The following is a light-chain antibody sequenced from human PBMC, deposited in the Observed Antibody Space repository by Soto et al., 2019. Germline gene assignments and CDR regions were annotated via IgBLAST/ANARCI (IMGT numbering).Light chain of an antibody. CDR1: QSVSSNY. J-gene: IGKJ1*01. CDR2: GAS. CDR3: QQYGSSPPT. V-gene: IGKV3-20*01. Sequence: EIVLTQSPGTLSLSPGERATLSCRASQSVSSNYLAWYQRKPDQAPRLLIYGASGRATGIPNRFSGSGSGTDFTLTITRLEPEDFAVYYCQQYGSSPPTFGQGTKVEIK.